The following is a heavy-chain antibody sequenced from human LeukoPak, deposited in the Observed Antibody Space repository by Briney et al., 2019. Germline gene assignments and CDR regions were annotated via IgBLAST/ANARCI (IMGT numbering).Heavy chain of an antibody. CDR1: GYTFTSYG. D-gene: IGHD2-2*02. CDR2: ISAYNGDT. V-gene: IGHV1-18*01. Sequence: ASVKVSCKASGYTFTSYGFSWVRQAPGQGLEWMGWISAYNGDTNYAQKLQGRVTMTTDTSTSTAYMELRSLRSDDTAVYYCARDKPCSSTSCYNRGSGYYGMDVWGQGTTVTVSS. CDR3: ARDKPCSSTSCYNRGSGYYGMDV. J-gene: IGHJ6*02.